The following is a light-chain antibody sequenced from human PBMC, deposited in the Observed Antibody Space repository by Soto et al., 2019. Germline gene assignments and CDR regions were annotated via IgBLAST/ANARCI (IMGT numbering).Light chain of an antibody. CDR2: DNY. V-gene: IGLV1-51*01. CDR3: GTWDSSLSAGV. J-gene: IGLJ2*01. Sequence: QSVLTQPPSVSAAPGQKVTISCSGSSSNIGNNYVSWYQHLPGTAPKLLIYDNYKRPSGIPDRFSGSKSGTSATLGITGLQTGDEADYYCGTWDSSLSAGVFGGGTQLTVL. CDR1: SSNIGNNY.